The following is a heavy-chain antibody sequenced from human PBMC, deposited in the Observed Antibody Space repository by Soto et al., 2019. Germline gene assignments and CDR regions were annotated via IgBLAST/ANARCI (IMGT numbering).Heavy chain of an antibody. Sequence: QLQLQESGPGLVKPSETLSLTCTVYGGSISSSSYYWGWIRQPPGKGLEWIGSIYYSGSTYYNLSLKSRVTISVDTSKNQFSLKLSSVTAADTAVYYCARTGQPDYLDYWGQGTLVTVSS. CDR3: ARTGQPDYLDY. J-gene: IGHJ4*02. D-gene: IGHD5-18*01. V-gene: IGHV4-39*01. CDR2: IYYSGST. CDR1: GGSISSSSYY.